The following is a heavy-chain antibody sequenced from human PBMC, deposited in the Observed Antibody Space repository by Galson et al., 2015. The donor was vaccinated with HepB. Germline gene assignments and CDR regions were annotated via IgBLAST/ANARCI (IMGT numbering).Heavy chain of an antibody. CDR1: GGSISSYY. J-gene: IGHJ6*02. D-gene: IGHD6-19*01. V-gene: IGHV4-59*01. CDR3: ARLGVYSSVGVGYYYGMDV. Sequence: ETLSLTCTVAGGSISSYYWSWIRQPPGKGLEWIGYIYYSGSTNYNPSLKSRVTISVDTSKNQFSLKLSSVTAADTAVYYCARLGVYSSVGVGYYYGMDVWGQGTTVTVSS. CDR2: IYYSGST.